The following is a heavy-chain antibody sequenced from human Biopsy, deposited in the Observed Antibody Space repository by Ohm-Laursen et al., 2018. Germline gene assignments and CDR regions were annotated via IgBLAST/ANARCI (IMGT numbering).Heavy chain of an antibody. CDR2: IKTKADGGTT. J-gene: IGHJ4*02. V-gene: IGHV3-15*01. Sequence: SLRLSCTASGFIFSNAWMPWVRQAPGKGLEWVGRIKTKADGGTTDYAAPVKGRFIISRDDSEDTLYLKMSSLQIEDIAIYYWTSVPCSRATCSADGGQGTLVIVSS. CDR3: TSVPCSRATCSAD. CDR1: GFIFSNAW. D-gene: IGHD5-24*01.